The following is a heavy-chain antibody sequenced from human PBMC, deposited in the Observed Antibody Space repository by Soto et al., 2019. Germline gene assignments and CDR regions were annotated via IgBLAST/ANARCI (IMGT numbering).Heavy chain of an antibody. CDR1: EYNFISYW. J-gene: IGHJ4*02. CDR3: ARLAHDTTGALYYFDY. CDR2: IYPDDSDT. Sequence: PGEFLKISCKGSEYNFISYWIGWVRQLPGKGLEWMGIIYPDDSDTRYSPSFQGQVTISADKSISTAYLQWSSLKVSDTAIYYCARLAHDTTGALYYFDYWGQGTLVTVS. V-gene: IGHV5-51*01. D-gene: IGHD3-22*01.